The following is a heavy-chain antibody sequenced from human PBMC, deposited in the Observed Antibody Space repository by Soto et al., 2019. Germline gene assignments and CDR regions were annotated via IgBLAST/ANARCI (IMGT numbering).Heavy chain of an antibody. CDR3: VQTTGWPGFDF. D-gene: IGHD6-19*01. V-gene: IGHV3-53*01. CDR2: IYCGGTT. CDR1: GFAVSSKY. J-gene: IGHJ4*02. Sequence: EVQLVESGGGSIQPGGSLRLSCAASGFAVSSKYMTWVRQAPVKGLEWVSVIYCGGTTYYADSVKSRFPISRDTSKNTLYLQMNSLRAEDTAVYYCVQTTGWPGFDFWGQGTLVTVSS.